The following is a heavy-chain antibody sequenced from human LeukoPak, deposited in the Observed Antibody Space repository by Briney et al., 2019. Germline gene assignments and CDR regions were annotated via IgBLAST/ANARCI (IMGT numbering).Heavy chain of an antibody. CDR2: IKHDGSEK. J-gene: IGHJ4*02. V-gene: IGHV3-7*01. D-gene: IGHD3-10*01. Sequence: GGSLRLSCAASGFTFSSYWMSWVRQAPGKGLEWVANIKHDGSEKYFVDSVKGRFTISRDNAKNSLYLQMNSLRDEDTAVYYCVRGGGSFDYWGQGTQVTVSS. CDR3: VRGGGSFDY. CDR1: GFTFSSYW.